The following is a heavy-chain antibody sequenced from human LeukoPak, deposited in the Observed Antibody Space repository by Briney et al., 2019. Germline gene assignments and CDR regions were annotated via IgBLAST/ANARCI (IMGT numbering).Heavy chain of an antibody. D-gene: IGHD6-13*01. CDR2: ISSSSSYI. Sequence: GGSLRLSCAASGFTFSSYSMNWVRQAPGKGLEWVSSISSSSSYIYYADSVKGRFTISRDNAKNSLYLQMNSLRAEDTAVYYCAGGQHSSSWYDYWGQGTLVTVSS. V-gene: IGHV3-21*01. CDR3: AGGQHSSSWYDY. J-gene: IGHJ4*02. CDR1: GFTFSSYS.